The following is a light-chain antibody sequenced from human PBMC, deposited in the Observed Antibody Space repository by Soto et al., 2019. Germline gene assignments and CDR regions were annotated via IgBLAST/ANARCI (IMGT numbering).Light chain of an antibody. Sequence: ENVLTQSPATLSLSPGEGATLSCRASQSINTYLAWYQQKPGQSPRLLIYGASTRATGIPARFSGSGSGTEFTLTISSLEPEDFAVYYCQQGGNWPLTFGQGTRLEIK. CDR3: QQGGNWPLT. V-gene: IGKV3-11*01. J-gene: IGKJ5*01. CDR2: GAS. CDR1: QSINTY.